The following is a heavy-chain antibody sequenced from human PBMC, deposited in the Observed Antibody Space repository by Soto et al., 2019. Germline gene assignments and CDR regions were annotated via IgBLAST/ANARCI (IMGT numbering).Heavy chain of an antibody. Sequence: QVQLQESGPGLVKPSQTLSLTCTVSGGSISSGVYYWSSIRQHPGNGLEWLGYTYYSGTTYYNPSLKSRVSIAVELSKNQFYLKLSSVTAADTAVYYCARTSSISMSAVVKYYYYDYEMDVWGQGTTVTVSS. CDR2: TYYSGTT. D-gene: IGHD2-21*01. CDR3: ARTSSISMSAVVKYYYYDYEMDV. CDR1: GGSISSGVYY. J-gene: IGHJ6*02. V-gene: IGHV4-31*03.